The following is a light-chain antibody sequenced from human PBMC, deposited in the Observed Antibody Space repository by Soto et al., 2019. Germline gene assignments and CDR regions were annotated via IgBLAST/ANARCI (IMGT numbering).Light chain of an antibody. CDR3: QQYGSSSWT. V-gene: IGKV3-20*01. CDR2: AAS. Sequence: EVVLTQSPGTLSLSPGERATLSCRASQSFSSNYLVWYQQKPGQAPRLLIYAASRRAAGIPDRFSGSGSGTDYTLTISRLAPEDVAVYYCQQYGSSSWTFGQGTTVEIK. CDR1: QSFSSNY. J-gene: IGKJ1*01.